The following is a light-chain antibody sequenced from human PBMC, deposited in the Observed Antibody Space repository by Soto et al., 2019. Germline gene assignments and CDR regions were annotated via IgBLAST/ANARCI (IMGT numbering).Light chain of an antibody. CDR1: NFGNKG. CDR3: QVWDGSSELHWV. CDR2: DDN. V-gene: IGLV3-21*02. Sequence: SYVLTQPPSVSVAPGQTAKITCGGDNFGNKGVHWYQQKPGQAPVLVVYDDNDRPSGIPERMSGTKLGNTATLTISRVEVGDEADFYCQVWDGSSELHWVFGGGTKVTVL. J-gene: IGLJ3*02.